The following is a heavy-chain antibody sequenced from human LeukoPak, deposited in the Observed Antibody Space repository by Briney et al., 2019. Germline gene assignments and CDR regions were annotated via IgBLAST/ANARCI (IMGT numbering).Heavy chain of an antibody. D-gene: IGHD2-2*01. Sequence: GGSLRLSCAASGFTFSSYAMSWVCQAPGKGLEWVSAISGSGGSTYYADSVKGRFTISRDNSKNTLYLQMNSLRAEDTVVYYWAKSPGYSSTRGFDYWGQGTLVTVSS. CDR3: AKSPGYSSTRGFDY. CDR2: ISGSGGST. J-gene: IGHJ4*02. V-gene: IGHV3-23*01. CDR1: GFTFSSYA.